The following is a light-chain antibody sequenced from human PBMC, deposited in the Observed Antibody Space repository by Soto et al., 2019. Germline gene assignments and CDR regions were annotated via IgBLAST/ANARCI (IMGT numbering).Light chain of an antibody. CDR1: QSINRW. Sequence: DIQMTQSPSTLSASLGDRVTITCRASQSINRWLAWYQQKPGRAPNLMISDASTLQSGVPSRFSGSGSGTEFTLTISSLQPDDFATYYCQQYSTYSVTFGGGTKVEIK. V-gene: IGKV1-5*01. J-gene: IGKJ4*01. CDR3: QQYSTYSVT. CDR2: DAS.